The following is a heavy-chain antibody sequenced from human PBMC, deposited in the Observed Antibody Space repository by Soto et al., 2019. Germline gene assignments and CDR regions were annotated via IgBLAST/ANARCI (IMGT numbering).Heavy chain of an antibody. V-gene: IGHV4-59*01. CDR3: VRGGSSGWTDRYFDY. Sequence: SETLSLTCTVSGGSISNYYWSWIRQPPGKGLEWIGSIYYSGSSNYNPSLKNRVTISVDTSKNQFSLRLSSVIAADTAVYFCVRGGSSGWTDRYFDYWGQGTLVTVSS. CDR1: GGSISNYY. D-gene: IGHD6-19*01. J-gene: IGHJ4*02. CDR2: IYYSGSS.